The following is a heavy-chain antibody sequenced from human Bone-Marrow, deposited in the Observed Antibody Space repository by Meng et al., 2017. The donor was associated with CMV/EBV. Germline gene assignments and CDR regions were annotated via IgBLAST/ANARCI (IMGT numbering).Heavy chain of an antibody. CDR2: IIPIFGTA. Sequence: SVKVSCKASGGTFSSYAISWVRQAPGQGLEWMGGIIPIFGTANYAQKFQGRVTITTDESTSTAYMELRSLRSDDTAVYYCARRYCSSTSCYRAFDIWGQGTMVTVSS. V-gene: IGHV1-69*05. D-gene: IGHD2-2*01. J-gene: IGHJ3*02. CDR1: GGTFSSYA. CDR3: ARRYCSSTSCYRAFDI.